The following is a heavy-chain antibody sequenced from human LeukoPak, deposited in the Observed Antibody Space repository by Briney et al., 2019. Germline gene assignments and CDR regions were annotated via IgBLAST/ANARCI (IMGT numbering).Heavy chain of an antibody. D-gene: IGHD3-3*01. CDR3: ARGRGDDFWSGYSGPPSSPQTFDY. CDR1: GGSISSGDYY. Sequence: PSETLSLTCTVSGGSISSGDYYWSWIRQPPGKGLEWIGEINHSGSTNYNPSLKSRVTISVDTSKNQFSLKLSSVTAADTAVYYCARGRGDDFWSGYSGPPSSPQTFDYWGQGTLVTVSS. J-gene: IGHJ4*02. CDR2: INHSGST. V-gene: IGHV4-39*07.